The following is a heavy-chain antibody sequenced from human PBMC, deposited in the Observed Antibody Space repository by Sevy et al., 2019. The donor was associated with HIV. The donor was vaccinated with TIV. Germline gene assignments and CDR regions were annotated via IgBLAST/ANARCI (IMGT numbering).Heavy chain of an antibody. D-gene: IGHD3-3*01. V-gene: IGHV3-74*01. J-gene: IGHJ6*02. CDR1: GFTFSRYW. CDR3: AREGLDFWSGPADFYYGMDV. CDR2: INGDGSNP. Sequence: GGSLRLSCAASGFTFSRYWMHWVRQAPGKGLVWVSRINGDGSNPIYADSVKGRFTISRDNAKNTVFLQMHSLRAEDTAVYYCAREGLDFWSGPADFYYGMDVWGQGTTVTVSS.